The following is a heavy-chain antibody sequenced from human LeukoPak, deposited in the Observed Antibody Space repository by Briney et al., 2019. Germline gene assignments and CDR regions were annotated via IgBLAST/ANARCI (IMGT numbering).Heavy chain of an antibody. Sequence: PGGSLRLSCAASGFTFSSYSMNWVRQAPGKGLEWVSSISSSSSYIYYADSVKGRFTISRDNAKNSLYLQMNSLRAEDTAVYYCASDILTGYAPTTRDAFDIWGQGTMVTVSS. CDR2: ISSSSSYI. D-gene: IGHD3-9*01. J-gene: IGHJ3*02. CDR3: ASDILTGYAPTTRDAFDI. V-gene: IGHV3-21*01. CDR1: GFTFSSYS.